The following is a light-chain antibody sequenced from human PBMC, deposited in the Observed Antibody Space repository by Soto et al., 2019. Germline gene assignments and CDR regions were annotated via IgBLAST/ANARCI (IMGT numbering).Light chain of an antibody. CDR2: NNN. J-gene: IGLJ3*02. Sequence: QSVLTQPPSASGTPGQRVTISCSGSSSNIGSHVVYWYQQLAGTAPKLLMYNNNQRPSGVPDRFSGSESGTAASLAISGLQSEDEADYYCSVWDDSLDGWVFGGGTQLTVL. V-gene: IGLV1-44*01. CDR3: SVWDDSLDGWV. CDR1: SSNIGSHV.